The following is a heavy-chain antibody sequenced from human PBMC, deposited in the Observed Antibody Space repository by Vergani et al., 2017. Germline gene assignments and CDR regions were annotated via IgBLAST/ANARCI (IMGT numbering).Heavy chain of an antibody. J-gene: IGHJ4*02. Sequence: QVHLQESGPGLVKPSQTLSLTCTVSGGSISSSSYYWGWIRQPPGKGLEWRGSIYYSGSTYYNPSLKSRVTISVDTSKNQFSLTLGSVTAADTAVYYCARQGYCXGGSCWGRGASRDCWGQGTLVTVSS. V-gene: IGHV4-39*01. CDR2: IYYSGST. CDR3: ARQGYCXGGSCWGRGASRDC. CDR1: GGSISSSSYY. D-gene: IGHD2-15*01.